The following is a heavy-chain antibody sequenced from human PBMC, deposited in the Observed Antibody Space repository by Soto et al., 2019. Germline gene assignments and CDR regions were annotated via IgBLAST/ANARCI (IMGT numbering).Heavy chain of an antibody. J-gene: IGHJ5*02. CDR3: ARVDNYYGSHRHPHAYPTQRPTDP. D-gene: IGHD3-10*01. CDR2: IHHSGST. V-gene: IGHV4-59*01. Sequence: WGTLSLTCAVSGGSISSYYWSWIRQPPGKGLEWIGYIHHSGSTNYNPSLKSRVTISVDTSKNQFSLKLSSVTAADTAVYYCARVDNYYGSHRHPHAYPTQRPTDP. CDR1: GGSISSYY.